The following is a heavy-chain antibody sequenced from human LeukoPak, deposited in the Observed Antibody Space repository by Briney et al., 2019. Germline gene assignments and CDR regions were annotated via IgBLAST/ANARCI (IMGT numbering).Heavy chain of an antibody. CDR1: GFTLSTYD. D-gene: IGHD6-13*01. CDR2: ITSSGSSI. Sequence: PGRSVRLSCRASGFTLSTYDMNCVRHAPGRGLEWVSCITSSGSSIYYADSVQGRFTISRDNARTSLYLQMNTLSVVDTAVYYCAREDHSSNPYFYFYGMDVWGQGTTVTVS. CDR3: AREDHSSNPYFYFYGMDV. J-gene: IGHJ6*02. V-gene: IGHV3-48*03.